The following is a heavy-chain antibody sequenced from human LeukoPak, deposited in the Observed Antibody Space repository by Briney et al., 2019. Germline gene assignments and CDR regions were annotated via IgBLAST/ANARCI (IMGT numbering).Heavy chain of an antibody. D-gene: IGHD6-6*01. CDR2: IYPGDSDT. J-gene: IGHJ4*02. CDR3: ARRGGSSEIDY. V-gene: IGHV5-51*01. CDR1: GYRFTTHW. Sequence: GESLKISCKGSGYRFTTHWIAWVRQMLGKGLEWMGIIYPGDSDTRYSPSFQGQVTISADKSISTTYLQWSSLKASDTAIYYCARRGGSSEIDYWGQGTLVTVSS.